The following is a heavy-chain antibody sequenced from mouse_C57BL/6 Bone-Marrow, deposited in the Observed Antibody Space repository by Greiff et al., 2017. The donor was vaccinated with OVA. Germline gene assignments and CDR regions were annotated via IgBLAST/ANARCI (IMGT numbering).Heavy chain of an antibody. CDR3: ARSGYYSVYAMDY. D-gene: IGHD2-3*01. J-gene: IGHJ4*01. CDR1: GFTFSDYG. Sequence: EVMLVESGGGLVKPGGSLKLSCAASGFTFSDYGMHWVRQAPEKGLEWVAYISSGSSTIYYADTVTGRFTISRDNAKNTLFLQMTSLRSEDTAMYYCARSGYYSVYAMDYWGQGTSVTVSS. CDR2: ISSGSSTI. V-gene: IGHV5-17*01.